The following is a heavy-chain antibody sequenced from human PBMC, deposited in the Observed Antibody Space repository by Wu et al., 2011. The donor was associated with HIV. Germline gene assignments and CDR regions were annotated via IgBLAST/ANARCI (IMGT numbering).Heavy chain of an antibody. Sequence: QVQLVQSGAEVKKPGASVKVSCKASGYTFTSYDINWVRQATGQGLEWMGWMNPNSGNTGYAQKFQGRVTMTEDTSTDTAYMELSSLRSEDTAVYYCATGRIGYQLPIYAIPVVWGQGTLVTVSS. CDR1: GYTFTSYD. D-gene: IGHD2-2*01. CDR2: MNPNSGNT. CDR3: ATGRIGYQLPIYAIPVV. J-gene: IGHJ4*02. V-gene: IGHV1-8*02.